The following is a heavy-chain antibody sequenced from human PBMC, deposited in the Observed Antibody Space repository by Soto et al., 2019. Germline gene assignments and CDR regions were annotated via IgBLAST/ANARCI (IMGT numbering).Heavy chain of an antibody. D-gene: IGHD1-26*01. CDR1: GYTFTSYG. CDR3: ARGVKMVGATESAFDI. J-gene: IGHJ3*02. Sequence: QVQLVQSGAEVKKPGASVKVSCKASGYTFTSYGISWVRQAPGQGLEWMGWSSAYNGNTNNAQKLQGRVTMTTDTSTSTAYMELRSLRSDDTAVDYCARGVKMVGATESAFDIWGQGTMVTVSS. V-gene: IGHV1-18*01. CDR2: SSAYNGNT.